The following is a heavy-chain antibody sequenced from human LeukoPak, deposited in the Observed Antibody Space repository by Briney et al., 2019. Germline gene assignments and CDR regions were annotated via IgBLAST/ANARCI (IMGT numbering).Heavy chain of an antibody. J-gene: IGHJ4*02. Sequence: SETLSLTCTVSGGSISSYYWSWIRQLPGKGLEWIGYIYYSGSTNYNPSLKSRVTISVDTSKNQFSLKLSSVTAADTAVYYCARRNYGDYGFDYWGQGTLVTVSS. D-gene: IGHD4-17*01. V-gene: IGHV4-59*01. CDR3: ARRNYGDYGFDY. CDR1: GGSISSYY. CDR2: IYYSGST.